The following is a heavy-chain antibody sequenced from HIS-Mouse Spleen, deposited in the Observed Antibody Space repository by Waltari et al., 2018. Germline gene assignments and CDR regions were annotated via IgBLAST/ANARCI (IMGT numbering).Heavy chain of an antibody. CDR3: ARESPAAAGLGRYFDY. CDR1: GGSISSSSYS. Sequence: QLQLQELGPGLVTPSETLSLTCTVSGGSISSSSYSWGWIRQPPGQGLEWIGSIYYSGSTYYNPSLKSRVTISVDTSKNQFSLKLSSVTAADTAVYYCARESPAAAGLGRYFDYWGQGTLVTVSS. J-gene: IGHJ4*02. D-gene: IGHD6-13*01. CDR2: IYYSGST. V-gene: IGHV4-39*07.